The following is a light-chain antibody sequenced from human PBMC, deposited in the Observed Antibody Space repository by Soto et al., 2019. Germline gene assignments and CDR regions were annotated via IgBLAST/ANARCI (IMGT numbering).Light chain of an antibody. CDR3: SSYTSSSTLV. CDR1: SSNIGAGYD. CDR2: ANS. V-gene: IGLV1-40*01. Sequence: QSVLTQPPSVSGAPGQRVTISCTGSSSNIGAGYDVHWYQQLPGTAPKVLIYANSHRPSGVPDRFSGSQSGTSASLAITGLQAEDEADYYCSSYTSSSTLVFGGGTKVTVL. J-gene: IGLJ2*01.